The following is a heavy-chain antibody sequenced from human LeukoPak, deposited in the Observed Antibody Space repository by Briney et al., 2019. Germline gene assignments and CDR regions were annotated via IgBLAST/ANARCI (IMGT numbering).Heavy chain of an antibody. CDR2: MNPNSGNT. Sequence: GASVKVSCKASGYTFTSYDINWVRQATGQGLEWMGWMNPNSGNTGYAQKFQGRVAMTRNTSISTAYMELSSLRSEDTAVYYCARASPRTYYDILTGSLRRAGKSVDLNYWGQGTLVTVSS. D-gene: IGHD3-9*01. CDR1: GYTFTSYD. J-gene: IGHJ4*02. CDR3: ARASPRTYYDILTGSLRRAGKSVDLNY. V-gene: IGHV1-8*01.